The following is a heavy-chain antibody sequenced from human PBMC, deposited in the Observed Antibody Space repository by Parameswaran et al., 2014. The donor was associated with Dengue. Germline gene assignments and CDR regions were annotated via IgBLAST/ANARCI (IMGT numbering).Heavy chain of an antibody. V-gene: IGHV5-10-1*01. Sequence: VRQMPGKGLEWMGRIDPSDSYTNYSPSFQGHVTISADKSTNTAYLQWSSLKASDTAMYYCARLGTQYDSWGQGTLVTVSS. CDR2: IDPSDSYT. J-gene: IGHJ4*02. CDR3: ARLGTQYDS. D-gene: IGHD7-27*01.